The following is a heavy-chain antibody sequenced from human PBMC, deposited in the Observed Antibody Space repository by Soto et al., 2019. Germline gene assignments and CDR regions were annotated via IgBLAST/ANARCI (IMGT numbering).Heavy chain of an antibody. D-gene: IGHD3-10*01. CDR1: GGSISSYY. V-gene: IGHV4-59*01. Sequence: SETLSLTCTVSGGSISSYYWSWIRQPPGKGLEWIGYIYYSGSTNYNPSLKSRVTISADTSKNQFSLKLSSVTAADTAVYYCARYGSGSYYEKYYFDYWGQGTLVTVSS. J-gene: IGHJ4*02. CDR2: IYYSGST. CDR3: ARYGSGSYYEKYYFDY.